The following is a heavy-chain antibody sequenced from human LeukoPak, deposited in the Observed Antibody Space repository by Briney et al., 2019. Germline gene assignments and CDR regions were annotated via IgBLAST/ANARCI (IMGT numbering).Heavy chain of an antibody. CDR2: ISTNVNIT. CDR3: AREAHSASWLFDY. Sequence: GGSLRLSCAASGFIFSTYAMHWVRQAPGKGLEYVSSISTNVNITYYANSVKGRFTISRDNSKSTVYLQMSSLRAEDMAVYYCAREAHSASWLFDYWGQGTLVTVSS. CDR1: GFIFSTYA. D-gene: IGHD6-13*01. V-gene: IGHV3-64*01. J-gene: IGHJ4*02.